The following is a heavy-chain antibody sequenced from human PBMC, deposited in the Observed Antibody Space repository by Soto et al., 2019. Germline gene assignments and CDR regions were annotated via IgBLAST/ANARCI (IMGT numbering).Heavy chain of an antibody. CDR3: VRDYDFWSGSQGPQKFYFGMDV. CDR1: GYSFTSYW. D-gene: IGHD3-3*01. J-gene: IGHJ6*02. CDR2: IYPGDSDT. V-gene: IGHV5-51*01. Sequence: PGESLKISCKGSGYSFTSYWIGWVRQMPGKGLEWMGIIYPGDSDTRYSPSFQGQVTISADKSISTAYLQWSSLKASDTAMYYCVRDYDFWSGSQGPQKFYFGMDVWGQGTTVTVSS.